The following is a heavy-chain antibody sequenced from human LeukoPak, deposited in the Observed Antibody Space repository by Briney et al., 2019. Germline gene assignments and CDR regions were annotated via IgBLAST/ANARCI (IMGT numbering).Heavy chain of an antibody. Sequence: GASVKVSCKASGYTFTSYDINWVRQATGQGLEWMGWMNPNSGNTGYAQKFQGRVTITRNTSISTAYMELSSLRSEDTAVYYCARAITTVTWPYYYYYMDVWGKGTTVTVSS. D-gene: IGHD4-17*01. CDR2: MNPNSGNT. J-gene: IGHJ6*03. V-gene: IGHV1-8*03. CDR1: GYTFTSYD. CDR3: ARAITTVTWPYYYYYMDV.